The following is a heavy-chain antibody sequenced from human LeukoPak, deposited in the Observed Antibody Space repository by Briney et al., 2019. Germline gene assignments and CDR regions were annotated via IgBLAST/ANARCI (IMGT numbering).Heavy chain of an antibody. V-gene: IGHV1-69*02. CDR1: GGTFSSYT. J-gene: IGHJ4*02. CDR3: ARAGDSSGYWAPFDY. D-gene: IGHD3-22*01. Sequence: SVKVSCKASGGTFSSYTISWARQAPGQGLEWMGRIIPILGIANYAQKFQGRVTITADKSTSTAYMELSSLRSEDTAVCYCARAGDSSGYWAPFDYWGQGTLVTVSS. CDR2: IIPILGIA.